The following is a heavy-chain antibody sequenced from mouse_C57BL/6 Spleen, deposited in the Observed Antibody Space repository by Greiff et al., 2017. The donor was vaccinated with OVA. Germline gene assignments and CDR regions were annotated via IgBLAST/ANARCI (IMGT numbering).Heavy chain of an antibody. CDR3: ARTAQATFDY. CDR1: GYTFTSYW. D-gene: IGHD3-2*02. CDR2: IDPSDSYT. Sequence: QVQLQQPGAELVMPGASVKLSCKASGYTFTSYWMHWVKQRPGQGLEWIGEIDPSDSYTNYNQKFKGKSTLTVDKSSSTAYMQLSSLTSEDSAVCYCARTAQATFDYWGQGTTLTVSS. J-gene: IGHJ2*01. V-gene: IGHV1-69*01.